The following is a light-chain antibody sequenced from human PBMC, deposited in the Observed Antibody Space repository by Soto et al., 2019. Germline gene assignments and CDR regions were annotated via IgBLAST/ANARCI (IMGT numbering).Light chain of an antibody. CDR1: QSISSW. CDR2: GAS. V-gene: IGKV1-5*03. J-gene: IGKJ4*01. CDR3: QLYDGFFALT. Sequence: DIQMTQSPSTLSASVGDRVTITCRASQSISSWLAWYQQKPGKAPKLLIYGASSLDSGAPSRFSGSGSGTLFTLTISSLQPDDFATSSCQLYDGFFALTFGGGIKVEIK.